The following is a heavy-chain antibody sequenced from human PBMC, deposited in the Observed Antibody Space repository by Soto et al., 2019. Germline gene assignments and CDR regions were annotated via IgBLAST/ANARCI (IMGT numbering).Heavy chain of an antibody. Sequence: GASVKVSCKASGYTFTSYAMHWVRQAPGQRLEWMGWINAGNGNTKYSQKFQGRVTITRDTSASTAYMELSSLRSEDTAVYYCARESWDIVVVVAATYTVNWFDPWGQGTLVTVS. CDR2: INAGNGNT. CDR1: GYTFTSYA. CDR3: ARESWDIVVVVAATYTVNWFDP. J-gene: IGHJ5*02. D-gene: IGHD2-15*01. V-gene: IGHV1-3*01.